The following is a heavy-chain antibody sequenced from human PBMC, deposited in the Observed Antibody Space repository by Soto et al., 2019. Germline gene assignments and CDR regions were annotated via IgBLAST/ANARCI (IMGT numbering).Heavy chain of an antibody. CDR3: ARDSDSSSVRRNYFDY. D-gene: IGHD6-6*01. J-gene: IGHJ4*02. V-gene: IGHV3-30-3*01. Sequence: QVQLVESGGGVVQPGRSLRLSCAASGFTFSSYAMHWVRQAPGKGLEWVAVISYDGSNKYYADSVKGRFTISRDNSKNTLYLQMNSLRAEDTGVYYCARDSDSSSVRRNYFDYWGQGTLVTFSS. CDR1: GFTFSSYA. CDR2: ISYDGSNK.